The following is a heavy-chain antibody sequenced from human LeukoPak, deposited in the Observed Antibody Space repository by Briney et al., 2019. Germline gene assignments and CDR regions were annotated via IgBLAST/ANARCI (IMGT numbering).Heavy chain of an antibody. CDR2: IIPIFGTA. J-gene: IGHJ4*02. D-gene: IGHD3-22*01. V-gene: IGHV1-69*13. CDR1: GGTFSSHA. Sequence: ASVKVSCKASGGTFSSHAISWVRQAPGQGLEWMGGIIPIFGTANYAQKFQGRVTITADESTSTAYMELSSLRSEDTAVYYCARDRESSGYYHFDYWGQGTLVTVSS. CDR3: ARDRESSGYYHFDY.